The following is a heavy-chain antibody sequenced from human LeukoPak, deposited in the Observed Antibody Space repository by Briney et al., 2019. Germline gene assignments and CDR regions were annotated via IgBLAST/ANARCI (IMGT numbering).Heavy chain of an antibody. CDR1: GFTFSSYG. J-gene: IGHJ5*02. CDR2: IRYDGSNK. V-gene: IGHV3-30*02. D-gene: IGHD5-18*01. Sequence: GGSLRLSCAASGFTFSSYGMHWVHQAPGKGLEWVAFIRYDGSNKYYADSVKGRFTISRDNSKNTLYLQMNSLRAEDTAVYYCAKDLSAMVTLNWFDPRGQGTLVTVSS. CDR3: AKDLSAMVTLNWFDP.